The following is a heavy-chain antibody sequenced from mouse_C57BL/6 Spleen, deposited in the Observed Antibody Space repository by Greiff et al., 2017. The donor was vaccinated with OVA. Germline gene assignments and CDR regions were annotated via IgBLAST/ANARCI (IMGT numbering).Heavy chain of an antibody. V-gene: IGHV1-55*01. CDR1: GYTFTSYW. J-gene: IGHJ2*01. CDR3: ARLYYFDY. CDR2: IYPGSGST. Sequence: VQLQQPGAELVKPGASVKMSCKASGYTFTSYWITWVKQRPGQGLEWIGDIYPGSGSTNYNEKFKSKATLTVDTPSSTAYMQLSSLTSEDSAVYYCARLYYFDYWGQGTTLTVSS.